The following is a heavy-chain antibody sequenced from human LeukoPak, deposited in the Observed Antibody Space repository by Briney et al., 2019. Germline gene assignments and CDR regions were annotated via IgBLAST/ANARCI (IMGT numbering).Heavy chain of an antibody. V-gene: IGHV4-34*01. CDR1: GGSFSGYY. D-gene: IGHD3-10*01. Sequence: SETLSLTCAVYGGSFSGYYWSWIRQPPGKGLEWIGEINHSGSTNYNPSLKSRVTISVDTSKNQFSLKLSSVTAADTAVYYCARARYYYGSGTYYPFDYWGQGTLVTVSS. CDR2: INHSGST. CDR3: ARARYYYGSGTYYPFDY. J-gene: IGHJ4*02.